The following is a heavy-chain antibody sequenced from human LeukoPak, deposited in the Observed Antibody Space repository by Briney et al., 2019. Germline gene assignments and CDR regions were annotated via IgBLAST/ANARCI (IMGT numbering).Heavy chain of an antibody. D-gene: IGHD2/OR15-2a*01. J-gene: IGHJ4*02. CDR3: AREGPRGNSQFDY. Sequence: GRSLRLSCAASGFAFSNYGMHWVRQAPGKGLEWVALIWYDGSNKYYTDSVKGRLTISRDNSKDTLFLQMNSLRAEDTAVYYCAREGPRGNSQFDYWGQGTLVTVSS. CDR2: IWYDGSNK. V-gene: IGHV3-33*01. CDR1: GFAFSNYG.